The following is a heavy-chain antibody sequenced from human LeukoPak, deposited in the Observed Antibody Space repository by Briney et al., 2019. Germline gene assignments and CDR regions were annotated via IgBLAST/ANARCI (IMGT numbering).Heavy chain of an antibody. V-gene: IGHV1-46*01. CDR1: GWTFTSYY. CDR3: AREGRDIVVVVAADGAFDI. J-gene: IGHJ3*02. CDR2: INPSGGST. Sequence: GASVKVSCKASGWTFTSYYMHWVRQAPGQGLEWMGIINPSGGSTSYAQKFQGRVTMTRDTSTSTVYMELSSLRSEDTAVYYCAREGRDIVVVVAADGAFDIWGQGTMVTVSS. D-gene: IGHD2-15*01.